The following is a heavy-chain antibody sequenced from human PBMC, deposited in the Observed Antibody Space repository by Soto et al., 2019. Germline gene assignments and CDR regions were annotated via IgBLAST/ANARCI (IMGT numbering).Heavy chain of an antibody. CDR2: IWYDGSNK. CDR1: GFTFSSYG. Sequence: GGSLRLSCAASGFTFSSYGMHWVRQAPGKGLEWVAVIWYDGSNKYYADSVKGLFTISKDNSKNTLYLQMNSLRAEDTAVYYCARVAEYYYYYYYMDVWGKGTTVTVSS. J-gene: IGHJ6*03. CDR3: ARVAEYYYYYYYMDV. V-gene: IGHV3-33*01.